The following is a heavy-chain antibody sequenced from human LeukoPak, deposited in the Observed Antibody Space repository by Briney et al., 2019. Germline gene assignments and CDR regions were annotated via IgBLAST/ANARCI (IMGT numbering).Heavy chain of an antibody. D-gene: IGHD5-24*01. CDR2: IKHDGSEK. J-gene: IGHJ4*02. CDR3: TRVGYIDEGIDY. CDR1: GFIFTNYF. V-gene: IGHV3-7*04. Sequence: HPGGSLRLSCAASGFIFTNYFMSWVRQAPGKGLEWVASIKHDGSEKYYVDSVRGRFTISRDNTMNSLYLQMSSLRAEDTAIYYCTRVGYIDEGIDYWGQGTLVTVSS.